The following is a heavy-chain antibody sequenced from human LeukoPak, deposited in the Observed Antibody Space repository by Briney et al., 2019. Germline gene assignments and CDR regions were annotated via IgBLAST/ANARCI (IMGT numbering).Heavy chain of an antibody. CDR3: SRAAAADYYYYYGMDV. CDR1: GGSISSGSYY. J-gene: IGHJ6*02. Sequence: SETLSLTCTVSGGSISSGSYYWSWIRQPAGKGLEWIGRIYTSGSTNYNPSLKSRVTISVDTSKNQFSPKLSSVTAADTAVYYCSRAAAADYYYYYGMDVWGQGTTVTVSS. CDR2: IYTSGST. D-gene: IGHD6-13*01. V-gene: IGHV4-61*02.